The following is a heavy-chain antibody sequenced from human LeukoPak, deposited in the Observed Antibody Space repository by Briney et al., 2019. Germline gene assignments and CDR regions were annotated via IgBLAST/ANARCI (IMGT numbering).Heavy chain of an antibody. D-gene: IGHD2-2*02. CDR1: GGSISSYY. J-gene: IGHJ3*02. Sequence: SETLSLTCTVSGGSISSYYWSWIRQPAGKGLEWIGRIYTSGSTNYNPSLKSRVTMSVDTSKNQFSLKLSSVTAADTAVYYCARDKRVPAAIDAFDIWGQGTMVTVSS. V-gene: IGHV4-4*07. CDR3: ARDKRVPAAIDAFDI. CDR2: IYTSGST.